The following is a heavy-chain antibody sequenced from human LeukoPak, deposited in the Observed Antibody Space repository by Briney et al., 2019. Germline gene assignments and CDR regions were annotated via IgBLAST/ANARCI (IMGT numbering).Heavy chain of an antibody. J-gene: IGHJ4*02. CDR3: ARARGSYQRYFDY. Sequence: PGGSLRLSCAASGFTFSSYSMNWVRQAPGKGLEWVSYISSSSSTIYYADSVKGRFTISRDNAKNSLYLQMNSLRAEDTAVYYCARARGSYQRYFDYWGQGTLVTVSS. V-gene: IGHV3-48*01. CDR1: GFTFSSYS. D-gene: IGHD1-26*01. CDR2: ISSSSSTI.